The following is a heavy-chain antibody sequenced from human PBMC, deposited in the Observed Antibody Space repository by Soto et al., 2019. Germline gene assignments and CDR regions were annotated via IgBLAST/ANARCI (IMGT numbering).Heavy chain of an antibody. CDR2: IHNGRTT. J-gene: IGHJ4*02. V-gene: IGHV4-59*01. CDR1: GDSLTRNY. CDR3: ARTLSGGFDY. Sequence: QVQLQESGPGLVKPSETLSLTCTVSGDSLTRNYWSWTRQSPGKGLEWLAFIHNGRTTNYNPSLVGRVSISVDTSKSQLSLNLNSVTAADTAVYYCARTLSGGFDYWGQGTLVTVSS.